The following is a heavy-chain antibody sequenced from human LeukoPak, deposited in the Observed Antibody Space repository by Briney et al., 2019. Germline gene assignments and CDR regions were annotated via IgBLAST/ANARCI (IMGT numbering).Heavy chain of an antibody. CDR3: ARTRGYCSSTSCSHEFDP. V-gene: IGHV4-61*08. Sequence: SETLSLTCTVSGGSISSGGYYWSWIRQHPGKGLEWIGYIYYSGSTNYNSSLKSRVTISVDTSKNQFSLKLSSVTAADTAVYYCARTRGYCSSTSCSHEFDPWGQGTLVTVSS. D-gene: IGHD2-2*01. J-gene: IGHJ5*02. CDR2: IYYSGST. CDR1: GGSISSGGYY.